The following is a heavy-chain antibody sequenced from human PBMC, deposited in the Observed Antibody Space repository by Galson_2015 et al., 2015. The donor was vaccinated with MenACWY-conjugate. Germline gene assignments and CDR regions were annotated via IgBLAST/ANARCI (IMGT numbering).Heavy chain of an antibody. Sequence: SVKVSCKASGYTFTRYAMNWARQAPGKGLEWMGWITTKTGNQTYAQSFTGRFVSSLDTSVSAAYLQISSLQAEDTAVYYCARTLTAAGSTINWFDTWGQGTLVTVSS. CDR3: ARTLTAAGSTINWFDT. J-gene: IGHJ5*02. V-gene: IGHV7-4-1*02. CDR1: GYTFTRYA. CDR2: ITTKTGNQ. D-gene: IGHD6-25*01.